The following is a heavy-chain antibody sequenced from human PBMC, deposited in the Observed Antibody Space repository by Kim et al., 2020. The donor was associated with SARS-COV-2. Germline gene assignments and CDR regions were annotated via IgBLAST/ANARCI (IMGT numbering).Heavy chain of an antibody. CDR1: GFTFSDYY. CDR2: ISSSGSTI. Sequence: GGSLRLSCAASGFTFSDYYMSWIRQAPGKGLEWVSYISSSGSTIYYADSVKGRFTISRDNAKNSLYLQMNSLRAEDTAVYYCARVGTGGYDYYYYYGMDVWGQGTTVTVSS. D-gene: IGHD5-12*01. CDR3: ARVGTGGYDYYYYYGMDV. V-gene: IGHV3-11*04. J-gene: IGHJ6*02.